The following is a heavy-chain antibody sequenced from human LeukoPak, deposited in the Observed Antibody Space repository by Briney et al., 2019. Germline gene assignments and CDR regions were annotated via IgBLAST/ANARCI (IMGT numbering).Heavy chain of an antibody. V-gene: IGHV3-23*01. CDR1: SFTSNGYG. CDR2: ISSSGSNK. CDR3: AKDPRYGSGSYIVGYYMVV. Sequence: GGTLRLSCVASSFTSNGYGMSRVPQAPGKGLEGVSAISSSGSNKSHADSVKGRFTISRDNSKNTLYLQMNSLRAEDTAVYYCAKDPRYGSGSYIVGYYMVVGGKGTTVTISS. D-gene: IGHD3-10*01. J-gene: IGHJ6*03.